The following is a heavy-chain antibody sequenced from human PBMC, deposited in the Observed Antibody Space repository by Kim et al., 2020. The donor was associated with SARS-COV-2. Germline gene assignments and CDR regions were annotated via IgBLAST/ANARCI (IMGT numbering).Heavy chain of an antibody. D-gene: IGHD2-2*01. CDR3: ARGPWEVRRSRGRLGYCSSASGSGFDY. Sequence: SETLSLTCAVYGGSFSGYYWSWIRQPPGKGLEWIGEINHSGSTNYNPSLKSRVTISVDTSKNQFSLKLSSVTAADTAVYYCARGPWEVRRSRGRLGYCSSASGSGFDYWGQATLVTVCS. CDR1: GGSFSGYY. J-gene: IGHJ4*02. CDR2: INHSGST. V-gene: IGHV4-34*01.